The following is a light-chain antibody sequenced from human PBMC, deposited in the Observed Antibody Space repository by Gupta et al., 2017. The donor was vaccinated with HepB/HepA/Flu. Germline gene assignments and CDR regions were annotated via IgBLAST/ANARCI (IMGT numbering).Light chain of an antibody. CDR2: GTS. V-gene: IGKV3-20*01. CDR1: QPVATSY. Sequence: EIVLTQSPGTLSLSPGERVTLSCRASQPVATSYLAWYQQQSGQAPRLLIYGTSTRASGIPDRFSGSGSGTDCALTIRRLEPEDLAVYYCQQQSNTPILTFGGGTKVEIK. CDR3: QQQSNTPILT. J-gene: IGKJ4*01.